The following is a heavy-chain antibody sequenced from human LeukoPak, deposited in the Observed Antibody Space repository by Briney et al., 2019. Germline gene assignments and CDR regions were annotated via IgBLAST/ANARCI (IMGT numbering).Heavy chain of an antibody. V-gene: IGHV4-34*01. CDR3: ARGQGTVTTH. CDR2: INHSGSA. CDR1: GGSFSAYY. D-gene: IGHD4-17*01. J-gene: IGHJ4*02. Sequence: SETLSLTCAVSGGSFSAYYWTWIRQPPGKGLEWIGEINHSGSANYNPSLKSRVTISLDTSKNQFSLKLSSVTAADTAVYYCARGQGTVTTHWGQGTLVTVSS.